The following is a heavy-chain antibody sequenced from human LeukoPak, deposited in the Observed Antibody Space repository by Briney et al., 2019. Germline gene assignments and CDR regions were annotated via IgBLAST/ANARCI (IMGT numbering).Heavy chain of an antibody. Sequence: PSETLSLTCAVYGGSFSGYYWSWIRQPPGKGLEWIGEINHSRSTNYNPSLKSRVTISVDTSKNQFSLKLSSVTAADTAVYYCARGTSRGYSIDYWGQGTLVTVSS. D-gene: IGHD5-18*01. CDR2: INHSRST. J-gene: IGHJ4*02. V-gene: IGHV4-34*01. CDR1: GGSFSGYY. CDR3: ARGTSRGYSIDY.